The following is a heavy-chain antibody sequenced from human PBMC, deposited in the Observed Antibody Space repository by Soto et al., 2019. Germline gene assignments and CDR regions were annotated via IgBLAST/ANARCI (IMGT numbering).Heavy chain of an antibody. V-gene: IGHV3-21*06. D-gene: IGHD2-15*01. CDR1: GFLLSNYT. CDR2: SSGTSTYI. J-gene: IGHJ3*01. Sequence: PGGSLRLSCAGSGFLLSNYTMNWVRQAPGKGREWVSSSSGTSTYIYYADSVKGRFTISRDNAKNSLYLQMNSLRVEDTAVDYCARDRCSGGSCYRPYSFDLWGRGTLVTVSS. CDR3: ARDRCSGGSCYRPYSFDL.